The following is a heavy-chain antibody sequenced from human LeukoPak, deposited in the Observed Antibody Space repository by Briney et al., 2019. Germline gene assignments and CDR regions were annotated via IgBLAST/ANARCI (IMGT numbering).Heavy chain of an antibody. D-gene: IGHD1-1*01. CDR2: ITGNGGGT. J-gene: IGHJ4*02. V-gene: IGHV3-64*02. Sequence: GGSLRLSCAASGFIFSSYAMQWVRQAPGKELECISAITGNGGGTFYADSVKGRFTISRDNSKNTLFLQMDSLKAEDMAVYYCVRGGQSTNCFDYWSQGILVTVSS. CDR1: GFIFSSYA. CDR3: VRGGQSTNCFDY.